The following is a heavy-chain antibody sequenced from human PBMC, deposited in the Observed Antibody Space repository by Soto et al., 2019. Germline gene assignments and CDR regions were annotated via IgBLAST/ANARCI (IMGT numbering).Heavy chain of an antibody. CDR1: GFTFSSYG. J-gene: IGHJ1*01. V-gene: IGHV3-33*01. CDR3: ARDSPPQITVILGLTTAQYFQH. D-gene: IGHD3-22*01. Sequence: QVQLVEAGGGVVQPGRSLRLYCAASGFTFSSYGMHWVRQAPGKGLEWVAVIWYDGSNKYYADSVKGRLTISRDNSKKTLYLQMNSRRAEDTAVYYCARDSPPQITVILGLTTAQYFQHWGQGTLVTVSS. CDR2: IWYDGSNK.